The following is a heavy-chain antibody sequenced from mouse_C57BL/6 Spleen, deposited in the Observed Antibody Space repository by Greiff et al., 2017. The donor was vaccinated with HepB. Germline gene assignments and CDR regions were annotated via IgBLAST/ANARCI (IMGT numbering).Heavy chain of an antibody. CDR2: ISSGSSTI. CDR3: ASPSGWDGDFDV. D-gene: IGHD4-1*01. V-gene: IGHV5-17*01. J-gene: IGHJ1*03. CDR1: GFTFSDYG. Sequence: DVMLVESGGGLVKPGGSLKLSCAASGFTFSDYGMHWVRQAPEKGLEWVAYISSGSSTIYYADTVKGRFTISRDNAKNTLFLQMTSLRSEDTAMYYCASPSGWDGDFDVWGTGTTVTVSS.